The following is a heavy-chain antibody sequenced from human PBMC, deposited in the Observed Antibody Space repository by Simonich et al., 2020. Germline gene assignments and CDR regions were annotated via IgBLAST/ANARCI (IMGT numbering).Heavy chain of an antibody. Sequence: VVQPGRSLRLSCAASGFTFSSYAMHWVRQAPGKGLGGVALISYDGSNKYYADSVKGRFTISRDNSKNTLYLQMNSLRAEDTAVYYCARGWTIYWYFDLWGRGTLVTVSS. CDR2: ISYDGSNK. CDR1: GFTFSSYA. V-gene: IGHV3-30*07. CDR3: ARGWTIYWYFDL. D-gene: IGHD2-21*01. J-gene: IGHJ2*01.